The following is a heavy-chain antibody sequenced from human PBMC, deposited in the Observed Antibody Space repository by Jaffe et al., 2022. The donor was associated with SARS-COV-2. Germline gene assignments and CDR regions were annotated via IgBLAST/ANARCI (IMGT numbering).Heavy chain of an antibody. D-gene: IGHD3-16*01. CDR1: GFTFSNLP. Sequence: EVHLLESGGGLVQPGGSLRLSCAASGFTFSNLPMSWVRQAPGKVPECVSTISKGGDNTDYIDSVKGRFTISRDNSKNTLYLQMNSLRAEDTAVYYCAKGGHLDNWGQGTLVTVSS. CDR3: AKGGHLDN. CDR2: ISKGGDNT. J-gene: IGHJ4*02. V-gene: IGHV3-23*01.